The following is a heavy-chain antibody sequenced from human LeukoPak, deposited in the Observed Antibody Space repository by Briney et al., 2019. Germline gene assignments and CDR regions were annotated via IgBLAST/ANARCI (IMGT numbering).Heavy chain of an antibody. D-gene: IGHD4-17*01. CDR2: INWNGGSK. Sequence: GVSLRLSCAASGFTFYDYGLSWLRQAPGKGLEWVCGINWNGGSKGYADSVKRQITTARDNTNKSPDLQMNRLRAEDTALYYCARGPIDYAFDGWGQGTLVTVSS. CDR1: GFTFYDYG. V-gene: IGHV3-20*04. J-gene: IGHJ4*01. CDR3: ARGPIDYAFDG.